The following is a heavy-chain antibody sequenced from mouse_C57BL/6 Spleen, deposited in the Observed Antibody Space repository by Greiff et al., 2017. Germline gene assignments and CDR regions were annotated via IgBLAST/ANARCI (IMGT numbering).Heavy chain of an antibody. J-gene: IGHJ3*01. CDR1: GYTFTSYW. V-gene: IGHV1-69*01. Sequence: QVQLQQPGAELVMPGASVKLSCKASGYTFTSYWMHWVKQRPGQGLEWIGEIDPSDSYTNYNQKFKGKSTLTVDKSSSTAYMQLSSLTSEDSAVYYCARRGLLRRAWFAYWGQGTLVTVSA. D-gene: IGHD2-3*01. CDR3: ARRGLLRRAWFAY. CDR2: IDPSDSYT.